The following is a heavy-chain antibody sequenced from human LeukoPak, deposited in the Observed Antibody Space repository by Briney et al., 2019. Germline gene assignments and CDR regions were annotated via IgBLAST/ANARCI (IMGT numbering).Heavy chain of an antibody. D-gene: IGHD3-22*01. J-gene: IGHJ4*02. V-gene: IGHV3-15*01. CDR2: IKSKTDGGTT. CDR1: GFTFSNAW. CDR3: ARDRLGYYDSSGYLETPFDY. Sequence: GGSLRLSCAASGFTFSNAWMSWVRQAPGKGLEWVGRIKSKTDGGTTDYAAPVKGRFTISRDNAKNSLYLQMNSLRAEDTAVYYCARDRLGYYDSSGYLETPFDYWGQGTLVTVSS.